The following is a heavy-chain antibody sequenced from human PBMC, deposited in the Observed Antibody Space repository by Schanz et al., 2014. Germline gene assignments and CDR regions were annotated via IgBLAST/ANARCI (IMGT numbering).Heavy chain of an antibody. Sequence: EVRLVESGGGLVQPGGSLRLSCEASGFAFNSYSMNWVRQVPGKGLEWLSYIATSSSTRHYADSVKGRVTISRDNAKNSLYLQMNSLRAEDTAVYYCAKDPSHGDYDYYFDYWGQGTLVTVSS. J-gene: IGHJ4*02. CDR2: IATSSSTR. CDR1: GFAFNSYS. D-gene: IGHD3-22*01. CDR3: AKDPSHGDYDYYFDY. V-gene: IGHV3-48*01.